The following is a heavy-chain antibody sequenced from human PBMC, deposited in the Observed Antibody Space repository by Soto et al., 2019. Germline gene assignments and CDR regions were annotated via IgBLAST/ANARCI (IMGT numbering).Heavy chain of an antibody. CDR2: TYFRSRWYN. CDR1: GDSVSSKTAA. D-gene: IGHD3-9*01. CDR3: ARVSFDHFVHWFDP. J-gene: IGHJ5*02. V-gene: IGHV6-1*01. Sequence: PSQTLSLTCAISGDSVSSKTAAWNWIRQSPSRGFEWLGRTYFRSRWYNDYAISVKSRITINPDTSKNQFSLLLNSVTPEDTAVYYCARVSFDHFVHWFDPWGQGTLVTVSS.